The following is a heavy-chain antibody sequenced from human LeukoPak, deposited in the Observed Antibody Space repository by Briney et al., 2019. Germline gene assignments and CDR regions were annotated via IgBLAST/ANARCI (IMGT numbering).Heavy chain of an antibody. CDR1: GGSISSGDYY. V-gene: IGHV4-30-4*01. CDR3: ARLATQSYSSSWPTLYYYYYGMDV. Sequence: PSETLSLTCTVSGGSISSGDYYWSWIRQPPGKGLEWIGYIYYSGSTYYNPSLKSRVTISVDTSKNQFSLKLSSVTAADTAVYYCARLATQSYSSSWPTLYYYYYGMDVWGQGTTVTVSS. J-gene: IGHJ6*02. CDR2: IYYSGST. D-gene: IGHD6-13*01.